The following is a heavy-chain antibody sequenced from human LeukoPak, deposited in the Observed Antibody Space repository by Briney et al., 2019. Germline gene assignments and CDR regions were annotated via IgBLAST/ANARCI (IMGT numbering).Heavy chain of an antibody. CDR1: GSTFSSYA. J-gene: IGHJ4*02. D-gene: IGHD5-12*01. CDR2: ISYDGSNK. V-gene: IGHV3-30-3*01. Sequence: GRSLRLSCAASGSTFSSYAMHWVRQAPGKGLEWVAVISYDGSNKYYADSVKGRFTISRDNSKNTLYLQMNSLRAEDTAVYYCARVAGYDEKELFDYWGQGTLVTVSS. CDR3: ARVAGYDEKELFDY.